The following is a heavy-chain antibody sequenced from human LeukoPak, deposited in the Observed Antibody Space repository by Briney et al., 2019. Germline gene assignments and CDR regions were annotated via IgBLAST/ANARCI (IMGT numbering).Heavy chain of an antibody. Sequence: GGSLRLSCAASGFTVSNNYMSWVGQAPGKGLEWVSVIYSGGGTYSADSVKGRFTISRDNSKNTLYLQMNSLKAEDTAVYYCAGGNRRGNPFDYWGQGTLVTVSS. J-gene: IGHJ4*02. D-gene: IGHD1-14*01. CDR1: GFTVSNNY. CDR2: IYSGGGT. CDR3: AGGNRRGNPFDY. V-gene: IGHV3-66*01.